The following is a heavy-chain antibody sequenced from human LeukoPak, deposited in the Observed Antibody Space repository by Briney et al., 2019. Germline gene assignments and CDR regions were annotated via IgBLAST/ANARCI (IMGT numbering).Heavy chain of an antibody. CDR3: ARDKYGGNSNAFDI. D-gene: IGHD4-23*01. Sequence: GGSLLLSCASSVFTFSSYWMDWGRQVRGKGPLWGSRSGTDGSGAAYAASVRGRFTISRDNAKNTLYLQMNSVRAEDTAVYYCARDKYGGNSNAFDIWGQGTVVAVSS. CDR2: SGTDGSGA. CDR1: VFTFSSYW. V-gene: IGHV3-74*01. J-gene: IGHJ3*02.